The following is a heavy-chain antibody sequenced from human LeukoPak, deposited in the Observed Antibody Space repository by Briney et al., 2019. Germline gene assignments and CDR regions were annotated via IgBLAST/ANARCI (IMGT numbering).Heavy chain of an antibody. Sequence: GGSLRLSCTASGFAFDKHAISWVRQVPGNGLERVSGINWSGGSTGYADPLRGRFTISRDNAKNSLYLQMDSLRAEDTALYYCARAPITSPFYFDYWGQGTLVTVSS. D-gene: IGHD2-2*01. CDR3: ARAPITSPFYFDY. V-gene: IGHV3-20*04. CDR2: INWSGGST. J-gene: IGHJ4*02. CDR1: GFAFDKHA.